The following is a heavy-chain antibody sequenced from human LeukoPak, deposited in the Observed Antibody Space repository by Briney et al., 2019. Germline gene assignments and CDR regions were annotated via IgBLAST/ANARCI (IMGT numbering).Heavy chain of an antibody. CDR3: ARVGYCSHGSCLRLDWYFDL. D-gene: IGHD2-15*01. Sequence: SQTLSLTCTVSGGTISSGDYYWSWIRQPPGKGLEWIGESNHSGSTNYNPSLKSRVTISVDTSKNQFSLKLSSVTAADTAVYYCARVGYCSHGSCLRLDWYFDLWGRGTLVTVSS. CDR2: SNHSGST. V-gene: IGHV4-30-4*01. J-gene: IGHJ2*01. CDR1: GGTISSGDYY.